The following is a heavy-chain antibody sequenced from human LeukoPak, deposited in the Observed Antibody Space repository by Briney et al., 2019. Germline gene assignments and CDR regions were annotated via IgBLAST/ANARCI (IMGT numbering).Heavy chain of an antibody. D-gene: IGHD6-13*01. CDR3: ARARRSSSRPVNFDY. J-gene: IGHJ4*02. V-gene: IGHV4-34*01. CDR2: INHSGST. Sequence: SETLSLTCAVYGGSFSGYYWSWIRQPPGKGLEWIGEINHSGSTNYNPSLKSRVTISVDTSKNQISLKLSSVTAADTAVYYCARARRSSSRPVNFDYWGQGTLVTVSS. CDR1: GGSFSGYY.